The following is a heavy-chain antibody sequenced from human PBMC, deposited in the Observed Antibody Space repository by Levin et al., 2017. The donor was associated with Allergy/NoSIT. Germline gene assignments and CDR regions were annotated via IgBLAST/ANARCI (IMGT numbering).Heavy chain of an antibody. V-gene: IGHV1-2*02. Sequence: GESLKISCKASGYSFSGYYMHWVRQAPGQGLEWMGWITPNSGGTNYAQKFQGRVTMTRDTSITTAHMELSSLRSDDTAIYYCASGGGGYRGNFDYWGQGTLVSVSS. CDR1: GYSFSGYY. CDR2: ITPNSGGT. J-gene: IGHJ4*02. CDR3: ASGGGGYRGNFDY. D-gene: IGHD1-26*01.